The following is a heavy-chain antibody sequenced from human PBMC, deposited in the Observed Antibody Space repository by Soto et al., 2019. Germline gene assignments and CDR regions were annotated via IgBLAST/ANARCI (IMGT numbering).Heavy chain of an antibody. CDR1: GGTFSSYA. Sequence: QVQLVQSGAEVKKPGSSVKVSCKASGGTFSSYAISWVRQAPGQGLEWMGGIIPIFGTANYAQKFQGRVTITADESTSPAYMELSSLRSEDTAVYYCASRRTPSITGTMASLDYWGQGTLVTVSS. V-gene: IGHV1-69*01. CDR3: ASRRTPSITGTMASLDY. D-gene: IGHD1-7*01. J-gene: IGHJ4*02. CDR2: IIPIFGTA.